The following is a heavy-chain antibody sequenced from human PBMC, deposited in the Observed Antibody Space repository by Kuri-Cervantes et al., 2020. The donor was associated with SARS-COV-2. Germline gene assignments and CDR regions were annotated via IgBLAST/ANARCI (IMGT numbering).Heavy chain of an antibody. Sequence: GGSLRLSCTASGFTFNNYAMRWVRQAPGKGLEWVSGISGDGDRADYADSVKGRFTISRDNSKNMLYLQMNSLRAEDTAVYYCALYGDYYYWGQGTLVTVSS. CDR2: ISGDGDRA. CDR1: GFTFNNYA. J-gene: IGHJ4*02. D-gene: IGHD4-17*01. V-gene: IGHV3-23*01. CDR3: ALYGDYYY.